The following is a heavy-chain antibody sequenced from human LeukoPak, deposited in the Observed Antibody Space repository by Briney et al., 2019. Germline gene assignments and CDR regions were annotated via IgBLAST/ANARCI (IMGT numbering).Heavy chain of an antibody. Sequence: GGSLRLSCAASGFTFSNYWMPWVREAPGKELVWVSRINGDGSSTAYADSVKGRFTISRDNARNTLFLQMTSLRVEDTAVYYCARTTVTTGPWGQGTLVTVSS. CDR2: INGDGSST. V-gene: IGHV3-74*01. CDR1: GFTFSNYW. D-gene: IGHD4-17*01. J-gene: IGHJ5*02. CDR3: ARTTVTTGP.